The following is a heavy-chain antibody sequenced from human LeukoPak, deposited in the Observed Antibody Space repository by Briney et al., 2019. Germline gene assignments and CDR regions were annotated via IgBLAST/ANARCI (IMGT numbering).Heavy chain of an antibody. CDR2: ISGSGGST. CDR1: GFTFSSYA. D-gene: IGHD3-3*01. Sequence: GGSLRLSCAASGFTFSSYAMSWVRQAPGKGLEWVSAISGSGGSTYYADSVKGWFTISRDNSKNTLYLQMNSLRAEDTAVYYCAKGVRHYDFWSGYTDYDAFDIWGQGTMVTVSS. V-gene: IGHV3-23*01. CDR3: AKGVRHYDFWSGYTDYDAFDI. J-gene: IGHJ3*02.